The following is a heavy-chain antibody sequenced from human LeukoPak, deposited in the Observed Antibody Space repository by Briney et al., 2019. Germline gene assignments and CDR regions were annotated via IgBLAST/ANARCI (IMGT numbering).Heavy chain of an antibody. J-gene: IGHJ4*02. CDR1: GFTFSTYW. CDR2: INTDGSIT. Sequence: GGSLRLSCSASGFTFSTYWMHWVRQAPGKGLVWVSRINTDGSITTYADSVKGRFTISRDNAKNTLYLQMDSLRAEDTAVYYCARARNNYDSSGYSALDCWGQGTLVTVSS. CDR3: ARARNNYDSSGYSALDC. D-gene: IGHD3-22*01. V-gene: IGHV3-74*01.